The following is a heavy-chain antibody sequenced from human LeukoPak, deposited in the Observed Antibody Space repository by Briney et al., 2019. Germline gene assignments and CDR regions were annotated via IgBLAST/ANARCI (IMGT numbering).Heavy chain of an antibody. Sequence: TGGSLRLSCAASGFTVSSNYMSWVRQAPGKGLEWVSVIYSGGSTYYADSVKGRFTISRDDSKNTLYLQMNSLRAEDTAVYYCARGGPPYYYDSSGYYYRNWGQGTLVTVSS. CDR3: ARGGPPYYYDSSGYYYRN. V-gene: IGHV3-53*01. CDR2: IYSGGST. CDR1: GFTVSSNY. D-gene: IGHD3-22*01. J-gene: IGHJ4*02.